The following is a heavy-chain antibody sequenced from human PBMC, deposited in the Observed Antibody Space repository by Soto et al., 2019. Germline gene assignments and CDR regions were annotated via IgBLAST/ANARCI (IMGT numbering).Heavy chain of an antibody. CDR3: ARGRYGDY. CDR1: GYAFTTYG. J-gene: IGHJ4*02. D-gene: IGHD1-1*01. Sequence: QVHLAQSGAEVKKPGASVKVSCKGSGYAFTTYGITWVRQAPGQGLEWMGWISAHNGNTNYAQKLQGRVTVTRDTSTSTAYMELRSLRSDDTAVYYCARGRYGDYWGQGALVTGSS. CDR2: ISAHNGNT. V-gene: IGHV1-18*01.